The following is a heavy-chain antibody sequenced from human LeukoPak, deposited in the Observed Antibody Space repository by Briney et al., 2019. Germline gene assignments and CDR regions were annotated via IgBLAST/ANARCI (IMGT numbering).Heavy chain of an antibody. V-gene: IGHV3-30*02. CDR3: GWDGSGSYTVDY. CDR1: GFTFSRYG. Sequence: GGSLRLSCAASGFTFSRYGMHWVRQAPGKGLEWVAFIRYDGSNKYYADSVKGRFTISRDNSKNTLYLQMNSLRAEDTAVYYCGWDGSGSYTVDYWGQGTLVTVSS. CDR2: IRYDGSNK. J-gene: IGHJ4*02. D-gene: IGHD3-10*01.